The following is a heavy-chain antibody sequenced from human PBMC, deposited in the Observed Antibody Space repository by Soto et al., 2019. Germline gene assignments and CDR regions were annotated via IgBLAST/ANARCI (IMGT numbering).Heavy chain of an antibody. V-gene: IGHV1-18*01. CDR3: ARSCSSTSCPPPNWFDP. J-gene: IGHJ5*02. CDR2: ISAYNGNT. D-gene: IGHD2-2*01. CDR1: GYTFTSYG. Sequence: QVQLVQSGAEVKKPGASVKVSCKASGYTFTSYGISWVRQAPGQGLEWMGWISAYNGNTNYAQKLQGRVTMTTDPSTSTAYMELRSLRSDDTAVYYCARSCSSTSCPPPNWFDPWGQGTLVTVSS.